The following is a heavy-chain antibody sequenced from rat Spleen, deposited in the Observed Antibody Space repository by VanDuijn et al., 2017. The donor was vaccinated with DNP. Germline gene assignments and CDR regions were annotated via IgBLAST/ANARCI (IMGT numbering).Heavy chain of an antibody. V-gene: IGHV5S23*01. Sequence: EVQLVESGGGLVQPGNSLKLSCAASGFTFSDYAMAWVRQYPKKGLEWVATISTSGVTTFYRDSVKGRFIGSRDNAKSTLNLHMDSLKSEDTATYYCARRDYGSYEGFDYWGQGVMVTVSS. CDR1: GFTFSDYA. J-gene: IGHJ2*01. D-gene: IGHD1-3*01. CDR3: ARRDYGSYEGFDY. CDR2: ISTSGVTT.